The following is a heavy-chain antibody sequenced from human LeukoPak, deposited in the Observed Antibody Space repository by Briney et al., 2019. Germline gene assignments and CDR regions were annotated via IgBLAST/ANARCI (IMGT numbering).Heavy chain of an antibody. D-gene: IGHD2-2*02. V-gene: IGHV4-34*01. CDR3: AGYCSSTSCYRDYYYYGMDV. Sequence: SETLSLTCAVYGGSFSGYYWSWIRQPPGKGLEWIGEINHSGSTNYNPSLKSRVTISVDTSKNQFSLKLSSVTAADTAVYYCAGYCSSTSCYRDYYYYGMDVWGQGTTVTVSS. CDR1: GGSFSGYY. J-gene: IGHJ6*02. CDR2: INHSGST.